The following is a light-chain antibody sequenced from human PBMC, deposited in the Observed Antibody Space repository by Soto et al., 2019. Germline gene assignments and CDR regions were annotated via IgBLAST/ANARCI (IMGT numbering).Light chain of an antibody. V-gene: IGKV1D-12*01. J-gene: IGKJ5*01. Sequence: IQMTQSPSSVSASVGDRVTITCQASQGISRSLAWYQQKPGKAPKLLIYSASSLQSGVPSRFSGSGFGTDFTVTISSLQPEDFATYYCQQADTFPITFGQGTRLEI. CDR2: SAS. CDR3: QQADTFPIT. CDR1: QGISRS.